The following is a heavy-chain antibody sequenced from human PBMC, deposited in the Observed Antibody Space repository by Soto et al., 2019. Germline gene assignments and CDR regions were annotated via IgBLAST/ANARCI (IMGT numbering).Heavy chain of an antibody. CDR2: ISWNSGSI. CDR3: AKDQTGYYSSATFDY. D-gene: IGHD3-9*01. Sequence: VQLVESGGGLVQPGRSLRLSCAASGFTFDDYAMHWVRQAPGKGLEWVSGISWNSGSIGYADSVKGRFTISRDNAKNSLYLQMNSLRAEDTALYYCAKDQTGYYSSATFDYWGQGTLVTVSS. V-gene: IGHV3-9*01. J-gene: IGHJ4*02. CDR1: GFTFDDYA.